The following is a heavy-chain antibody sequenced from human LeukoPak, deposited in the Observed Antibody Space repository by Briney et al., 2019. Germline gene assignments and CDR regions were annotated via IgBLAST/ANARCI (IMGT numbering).Heavy chain of an antibody. CDR2: IYPGDSDT. J-gene: IGHJ4*02. D-gene: IGHD3-9*01. V-gene: IGHV5-51*01. Sequence: GASLQIFCKGSGYSFTSYWIGWVRQMPGKGLEWMGIIYPGDSDTRYSPSFQGQVTISADKSISTAYLQWSSLKASDTAMYYCARLLDYDILTGYVAYWGQGTLVTVSS. CDR3: ARLLDYDILTGYVAY. CDR1: GYSFTSYW.